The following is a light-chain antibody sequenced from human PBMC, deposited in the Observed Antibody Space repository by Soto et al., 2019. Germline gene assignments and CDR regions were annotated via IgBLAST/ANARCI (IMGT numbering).Light chain of an antibody. Sequence: IQMTQCPSSRSASVGDRVRSTCGASQSISGYLNWYQQKPGKAPKLLIYAGSSLQSGVPSRFSGSASGTDCTLTISSLQKEDVATYYCQQSYSTPPTFGQGTKVDIK. CDR3: QQSYSTPPT. V-gene: IGKV1-39*01. CDR1: QSISGY. J-gene: IGKJ1*01. CDR2: AGS.